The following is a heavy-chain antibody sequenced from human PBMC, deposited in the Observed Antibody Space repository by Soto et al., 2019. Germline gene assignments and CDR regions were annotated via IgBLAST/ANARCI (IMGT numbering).Heavy chain of an antibody. Sequence: QVQRVQSGSEVKKPGASVKVSCKASGYTFTSYAIHWVRQAPGQTLEWMGWINAADGNTKYSQKFRDRVTITRDTSASTVYMELSSLTSEDTAVYYCARDEDCWGQGTLVTVSS. CDR2: INAADGNT. CDR1: GYTFTSYA. CDR3: ARDEDC. J-gene: IGHJ4*02. V-gene: IGHV1-3*01.